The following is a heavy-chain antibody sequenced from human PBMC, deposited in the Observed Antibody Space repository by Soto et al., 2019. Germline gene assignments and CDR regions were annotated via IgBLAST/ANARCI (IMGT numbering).Heavy chain of an antibody. D-gene: IGHD6-13*01. CDR3: ARRGPGTDFDY. V-gene: IGHV3-23*01. CDR1: GFTFSSYA. J-gene: IGHJ4*02. Sequence: EVQLLESGGGLVQPGGSLRLSCAASGFTFSSYAMRWVRQAPGKGLEWVSAVSGSGGSTYYADSVKGRFTISRDNSKNTLYLQMHSLRAEDTAVYYCARRGPGTDFDYWGQGTLVTVSS. CDR2: VSGSGGST.